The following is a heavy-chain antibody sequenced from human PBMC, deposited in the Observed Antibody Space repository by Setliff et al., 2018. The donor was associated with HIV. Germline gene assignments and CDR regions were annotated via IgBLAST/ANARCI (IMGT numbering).Heavy chain of an antibody. Sequence: GGSLRLSCAASGFTFSSYGMHWVRQAPGKGLEWVAFIRYDGSNKYYADSVKGRFTISRDNSKNTLNLQMNSLRAEDTAVYYCAKDHATSSWFTALLDYWGQGALVTVSS. CDR3: AKDHATSSWFTALLDY. D-gene: IGHD6-13*01. CDR1: GFTFSSYG. J-gene: IGHJ4*02. CDR2: IRYDGSNK. V-gene: IGHV3-30*02.